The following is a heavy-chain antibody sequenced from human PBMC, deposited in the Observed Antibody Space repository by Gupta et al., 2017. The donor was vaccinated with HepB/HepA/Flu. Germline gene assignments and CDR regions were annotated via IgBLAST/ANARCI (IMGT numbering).Heavy chain of an antibody. Sequence: EVQLLESGGGLVQPGGSLRLFCAASGSTFSSYAMSWLRQVPGKGLGWVSAISGSCGSTYYADSVKGRFTISSDNSNNTLYLQMNSHRAEDTAVYYCATRRTRYGKNYFDYWGQGTLVTVSS. J-gene: IGHJ4*02. CDR1: GSTFSSYA. D-gene: IGHD5-18*01. CDR2: ISGSCGST. V-gene: IGHV3-23*01. CDR3: ATRRTRYGKNYFDY.